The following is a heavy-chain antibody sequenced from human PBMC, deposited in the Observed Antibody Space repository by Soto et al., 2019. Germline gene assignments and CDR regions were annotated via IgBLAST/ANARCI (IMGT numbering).Heavy chain of an antibody. J-gene: IGHJ4*02. Sequence: PGGSLRLSCAASGFTFSSYAMSWVRQAPGKGLEWVSAISGSGGSTYYADSVKGRFTISRDNSKNTLYLQMNSLRAEDTAVYYCAKDFGGYGDYGCFDYWGQGTLVTVSS. CDR3: AKDFGGYGDYGCFDY. CDR2: ISGSGGST. CDR1: GFTFSSYA. D-gene: IGHD4-17*01. V-gene: IGHV3-23*01.